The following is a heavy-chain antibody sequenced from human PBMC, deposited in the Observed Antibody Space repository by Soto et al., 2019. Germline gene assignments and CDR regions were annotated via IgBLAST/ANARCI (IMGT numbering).Heavy chain of an antibody. CDR2: ISGGGGST. Sequence: PGGSLRLSCAASGFTFSSYGMSWVRQAPGKGLEWVSVISGGGGSTYYADSVKGRFTISRDNSQETLYLQMNSLRAEDTAVYYCARDSSGLYYYYYGMDVWGQGTTVTVSS. CDR1: GFTFSSYG. CDR3: ARDSSGLYYYYYGMDV. J-gene: IGHJ6*02. D-gene: IGHD3-22*01. V-gene: IGHV3-23*01.